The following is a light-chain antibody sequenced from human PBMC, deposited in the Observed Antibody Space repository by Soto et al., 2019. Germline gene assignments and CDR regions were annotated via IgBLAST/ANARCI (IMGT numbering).Light chain of an antibody. CDR2: GAS. J-gene: IGKJ1*01. CDR3: QQYGSSPNT. CDR1: QSVGSNF. Sequence: EIVLTQSPGTLSLSPGEGATLSCRASQSVGSNFLAWYQQKPGQAPRLLIYGASTRATGIPDRFSGRGSGTDFTLTISRXESEDFAVYYCQQYGSSPNTFGQGTKVDIK. V-gene: IGKV3-20*01.